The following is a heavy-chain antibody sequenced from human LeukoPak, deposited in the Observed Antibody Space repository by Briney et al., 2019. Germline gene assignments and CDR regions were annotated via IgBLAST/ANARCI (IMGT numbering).Heavy chain of an antibody. CDR2: VSNSGNT. D-gene: IGHD3-3*01. V-gene: IGHV4-4*08. CDR1: GGFINNFY. CDR3: ARLGAGPTYYDFWSGYSSFYFDY. Sequence: SETLSLTCIVSGGFINNFYWSWIRQPPGKGLEWIGYVSNSGNTNYNPSFRSRFTISIDTSKNQFSLKLSSVTAADTAVYYCARLGAGPTYYDFWSGYSSFYFDYWGQGTLVTVSS. J-gene: IGHJ4*02.